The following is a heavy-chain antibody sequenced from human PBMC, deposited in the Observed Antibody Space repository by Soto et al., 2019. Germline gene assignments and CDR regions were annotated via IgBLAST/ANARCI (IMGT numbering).Heavy chain of an antibody. D-gene: IGHD2-2*01. J-gene: IGHJ4*02. CDR3: ARDQGRSITCQLDY. CDR1: GFTFSTYA. CDR2: ISYDGSNT. V-gene: IGHV3-30-3*01. Sequence: PGGSLRLSCAVSGFTFSTYAMHWVRQAPGKGLEWVAVISYDGSNTYCADSVKGRFTISRDNMLYLQMNSLRAEDTAVYYCARDQGRSITCQLDYWGQGTLVTVSS.